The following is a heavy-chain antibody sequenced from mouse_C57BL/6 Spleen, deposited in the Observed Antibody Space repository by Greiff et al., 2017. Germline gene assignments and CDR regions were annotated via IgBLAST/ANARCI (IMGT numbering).Heavy chain of an antibody. V-gene: IGHV14-4*01. Sequence: VQLQQSGAELVRPGASVKLSCTASGFNIKDDYMHWVKQRPEQGLEWIGWIDPENGDTEYASKFQGKATITADTSSNTAYLQLSSLTSEDTAIYYCITVAPFAYWGQGTLVTVSA. J-gene: IGHJ3*01. CDR3: ITVAPFAY. D-gene: IGHD1-1*02. CDR2: IDPENGDT. CDR1: GFNIKDDY.